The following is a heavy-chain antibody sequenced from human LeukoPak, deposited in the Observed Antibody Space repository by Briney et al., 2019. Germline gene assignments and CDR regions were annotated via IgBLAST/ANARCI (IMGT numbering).Heavy chain of an antibody. CDR3: ARDEAAAVANWFDP. V-gene: IGHV1-2*02. Sequence: GASVKVSCKASGYTFTGYYMHWVRQAPGQGLEWMGWINPNSGGTNYAQKFQGRVTMTRDTSISTAYMELSRLRSDDTAVYYCARDEAAAVANWFDPWGQGTLVTVSS. D-gene: IGHD6-13*01. CDR1: GYTFTGYY. CDR2: INPNSGGT. J-gene: IGHJ5*02.